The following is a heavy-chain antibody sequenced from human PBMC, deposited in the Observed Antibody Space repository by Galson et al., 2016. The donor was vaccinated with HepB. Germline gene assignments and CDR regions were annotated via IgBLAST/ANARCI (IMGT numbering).Heavy chain of an antibody. Sequence: SLRLSCAASGFTFRSYAMSWVRQAPGKGLEWVSGISGRGISTYYADSVKGRFTISRDNSKTTLYLHMNSLRAEDTAVYYCAKCPSFGVLIEALDYWGQGTLVTVSS. V-gene: IGHV3-23*01. CDR2: ISGRGIST. J-gene: IGHJ4*02. D-gene: IGHD3-3*01. CDR1: GFTFRSYA. CDR3: AKCPSFGVLIEALDY.